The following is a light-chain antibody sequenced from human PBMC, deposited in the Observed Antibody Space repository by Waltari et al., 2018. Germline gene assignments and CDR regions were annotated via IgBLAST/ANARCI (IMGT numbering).Light chain of an antibody. CDR3: QTWDSRIVV. V-gene: IGLV3-1*01. Sequence: SFELTQPPSLSVSPGQTASITCSGDKLDNKYVYWYQQKPGRYPVLVIHEDTQRPSGIPERFSGSNSGNTAILTISCTRAIYEADYYCQTWDSRIVVFGGVTKVTVL. J-gene: IGLJ3*02. CDR2: EDT. CDR1: KLDNKY.